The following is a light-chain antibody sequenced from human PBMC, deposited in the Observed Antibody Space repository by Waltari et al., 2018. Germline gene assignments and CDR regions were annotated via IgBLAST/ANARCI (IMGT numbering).Light chain of an antibody. CDR2: GAS. J-gene: IGKJ4*01. V-gene: IGKV3-15*01. CDR3: QHYNNWPLT. CDR1: QSINTN. Sequence: PRSCRASQSINTNLAWYQQKPGQPPRLLIFGASTRATGIPDRFSGSGSGTEFTLTISSLQSEDFAAYFCQHYNNWPLTFGGGTKVEIK.